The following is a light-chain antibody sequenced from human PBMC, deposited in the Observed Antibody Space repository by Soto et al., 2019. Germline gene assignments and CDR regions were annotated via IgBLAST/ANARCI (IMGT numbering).Light chain of an antibody. Sequence: QSVLTQPPSASGTPGQRVSISCSGGRSNIGVNYVYWYQQLPGTAPKLLIYSDNQRPSGVPGRFSGSKSGTSASLAISGLRSDDEADYYCAAWDASLSGYVFGTGTKVTVL. CDR1: RSNIGVNY. V-gene: IGLV1-47*02. CDR3: AAWDASLSGYV. J-gene: IGLJ1*01. CDR2: SDN.